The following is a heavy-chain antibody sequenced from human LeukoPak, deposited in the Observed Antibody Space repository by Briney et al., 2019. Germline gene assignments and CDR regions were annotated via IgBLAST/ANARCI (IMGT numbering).Heavy chain of an antibody. D-gene: IGHD5-18*01. Sequence: GGSLRLSCAASGFTFDDYAMHWVRQAPGKGLEWVSGISWNSGTIYYADSVKGRFTISRDDAKNSLYLQMNSLIPEDTAVYYCARQYISGQWYFDYWGQGTLVTVSS. CDR2: ISWNSGTI. CDR1: GFTFDDYA. V-gene: IGHV3-9*01. J-gene: IGHJ4*02. CDR3: ARQYISGQWYFDY.